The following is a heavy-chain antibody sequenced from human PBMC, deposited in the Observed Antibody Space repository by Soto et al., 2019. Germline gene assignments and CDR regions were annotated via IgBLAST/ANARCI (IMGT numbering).Heavy chain of an antibody. V-gene: IGHV1-2*04. CDR2: INPNSGGT. Sequence: ASVKVSCEACGYTFTGYYMHWVRQAPGQGLEWMGWINPNSGGTNYAQKFQGWVTMTRDTSISTAYMKLSRLRSDDTAVYYCARSDVLRYFDWLSTTYGMDVWGQGTTVTVS. CDR3: ARSDVLRYFDWLSTTYGMDV. CDR1: GYTFTGYY. J-gene: IGHJ6*02. D-gene: IGHD3-9*01.